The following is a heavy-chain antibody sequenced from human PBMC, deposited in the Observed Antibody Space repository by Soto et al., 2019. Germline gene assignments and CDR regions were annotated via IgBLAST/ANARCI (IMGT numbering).Heavy chain of an antibody. J-gene: IGHJ4*02. Sequence: PSATLSLTCTVSYGSISVSNVFWGWVRQPPGKGLEWIGNIDYSGTAYFNPSLGTRVTFPVDTSKNQFSLTLYSVTAADTAVYYCARTTGRHLDFWGQGSLVTVSS. V-gene: IGHV4-39*01. CDR1: YGSISVSNVF. CDR2: IDYSGTA. D-gene: IGHD4-4*01. CDR3: ARTTGRHLDF.